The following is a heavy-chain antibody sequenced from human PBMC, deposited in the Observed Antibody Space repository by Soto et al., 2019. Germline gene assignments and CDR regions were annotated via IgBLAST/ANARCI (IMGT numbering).Heavy chain of an antibody. CDR1: GDSVSKYY. V-gene: IGHV4-4*07. D-gene: IGHD4-17*01. CDR2: IYTTRSP. CDR3: ARSPACGDYANLDT. Sequence: QVQLQESGPGLVKPSETLSLTCTVSGDSVSKYYWNWIRQPAGKGLEWIGRIYTTRSPNYNPSLKSRVTMSVDTSKNQFSLKLNLSSVTAADTAVYYCARSPACGDYANLDTWGQGTLVTVSS. J-gene: IGHJ5*02.